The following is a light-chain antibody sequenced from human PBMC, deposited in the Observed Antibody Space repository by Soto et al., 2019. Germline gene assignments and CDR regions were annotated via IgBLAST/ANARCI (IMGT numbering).Light chain of an antibody. CDR2: DTS. CDR3: QQYGSPPIT. J-gene: IGKJ5*01. CDR1: QSVSIH. V-gene: IGKV3-20*01. Sequence: ETVMTQSPGTLSVSLGERATLSCRASQSVSIHLAWYQQKPGQAPRLLIYDTSTRATGTPDRFSGSGSGTDFTLTISRLEPEDFAVYYCQQYGSPPITFGQGTRLEIK.